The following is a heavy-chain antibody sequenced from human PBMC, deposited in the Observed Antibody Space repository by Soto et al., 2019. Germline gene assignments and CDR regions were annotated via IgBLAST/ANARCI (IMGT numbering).Heavy chain of an antibody. D-gene: IGHD3-22*01. J-gene: IGHJ5*02. V-gene: IGHV1-69*01. CDR2: LIPIFGTP. CDR3: ARGWDHYYSSGLRTWFDP. CDR1: GGTFSDYG. Sequence: QVQLVQSGAEVKKPGSSVKVSCKASGGTFSDYGIHWVRQAPGQGLEWMGGLIPIFGTPNYAPKFQGRVTITADESTSTAYMELSSLRSEDTAVYYCARGWDHYYSSGLRTWFDPWGQGTLVTVYS.